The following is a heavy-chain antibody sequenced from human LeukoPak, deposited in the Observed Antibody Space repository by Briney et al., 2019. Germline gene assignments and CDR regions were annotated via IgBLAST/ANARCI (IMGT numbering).Heavy chain of an antibody. CDR2: IYYSGST. CDR1: GGSISSYY. Sequence: KTSETLSLTCTVSGGSISSYYWSWIRQPPGKGLEWIGYIYYSGSTNYNPSLKSRVTISVDTSKSQFSLKLSSVTAADTAVYYCARVIPNTSTALDYWGQGTLVTVSS. V-gene: IGHV4-59*01. CDR3: ARVIPNTSTALDY. J-gene: IGHJ4*02. D-gene: IGHD2-2*02.